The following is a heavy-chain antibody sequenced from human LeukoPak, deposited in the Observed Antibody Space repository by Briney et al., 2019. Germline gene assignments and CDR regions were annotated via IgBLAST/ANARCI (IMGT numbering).Heavy chain of an antibody. CDR2: IYYSGST. V-gene: IGHV4-59*12. Sequence: ASETLSLTCTVSGGSISSYYWSWIRQPPEKGLEWIGYIYYSGSTNYNPSLKSRVTISVDTSKNQFSLKLSSVTAADTAVYYCAREQQLVRGAFDIWGQGTMVTVSS. D-gene: IGHD6-13*01. CDR1: GGSISSYY. CDR3: AREQQLVRGAFDI. J-gene: IGHJ3*02.